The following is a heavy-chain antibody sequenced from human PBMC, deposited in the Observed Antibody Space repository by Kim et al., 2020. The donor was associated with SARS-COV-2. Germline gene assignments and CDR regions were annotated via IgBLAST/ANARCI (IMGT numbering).Heavy chain of an antibody. Sequence: GGSLRLSCAASGFSFRSYDMHWVRQATGKGLEWVSAIGSAGDTNYPDSVKGRFTISRENAKDSLYLQMNSLRAGDTAVYYCARRAAGGTQFDYWGQGTLATVSS. CDR3: ARRAAGGTQFDY. CDR2: IGSAGDT. V-gene: IGHV3-13*01. J-gene: IGHJ4*02. D-gene: IGHD6-13*01. CDR1: GFSFRSYD.